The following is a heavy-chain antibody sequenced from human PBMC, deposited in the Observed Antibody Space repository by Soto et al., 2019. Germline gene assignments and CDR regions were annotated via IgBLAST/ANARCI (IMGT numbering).Heavy chain of an antibody. V-gene: IGHV3-30-3*01. J-gene: IGHJ6*02. CDR1: GFTFSSYA. Sequence: AGGSLRLSCAASGFTFSSYAMHWVRQAPGKGLEWVAVISYDGSNKYYADSVKGRFTISRDNSKNTLYLQMNSLRAEDTAVYYCARDLIRFLEWLTRPYYYGTDVWGQGPKVTVSS. CDR3: ARDLIRFLEWLTRPYYYGTDV. D-gene: IGHD3-3*01. CDR2: ISYDGSNK.